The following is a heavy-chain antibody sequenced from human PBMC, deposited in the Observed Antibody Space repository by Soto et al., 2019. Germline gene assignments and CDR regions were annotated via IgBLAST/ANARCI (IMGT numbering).Heavy chain of an antibody. CDR1: GGTFSSYT. J-gene: IGHJ4*02. D-gene: IGHD3-10*01. CDR2: IIPILGIA. V-gene: IGHV1-69*08. CDR3: AREGIYGNEGVLFDY. Sequence: QVQLVQSGAEVKKPGSSVKVSCKASGGTFSSYTISWVRQAPGQGLEWMGRIIPILGIANYAQKFQGRVTITADKSTSTAYMELSSLRSEDTAVYYCAREGIYGNEGVLFDYWGQGTLVTVSS.